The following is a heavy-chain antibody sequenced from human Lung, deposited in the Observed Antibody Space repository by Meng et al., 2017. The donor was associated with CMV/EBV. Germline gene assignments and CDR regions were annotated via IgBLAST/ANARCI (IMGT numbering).Heavy chain of an antibody. J-gene: IGHJ4*02. Sequence: SXXVSXKTSGYTFTDYYVHWVRQAPGQGLEWMGIINPNCGTTRYAQKFQGRVTMTRDTSTSTVYMELSSLRSEDTAVYYCARSPTITIFGVIRTSYFDYWGQGTLVTVSS. CDR3: ARSPTITIFGVIRTSYFDY. V-gene: IGHV1-46*01. D-gene: IGHD3-3*01. CDR1: GYTFTDYY. CDR2: INPNCGTT.